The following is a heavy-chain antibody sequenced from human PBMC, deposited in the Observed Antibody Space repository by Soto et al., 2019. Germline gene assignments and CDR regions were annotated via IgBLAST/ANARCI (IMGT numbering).Heavy chain of an antibody. D-gene: IGHD4-17*01. Sequence: PGGSLRLSCAASGFTFSSYGMHWVRQAPGKGLEWVAVISYDGSNKYYADSVKGRFTISRDNSKNTLYLQMNSLRAEDTAVYYCAKEFHGDYRNWFDPWGQGTLVTVSS. V-gene: IGHV3-30*18. CDR3: AKEFHGDYRNWFDP. CDR1: GFTFSSYG. CDR2: ISYDGSNK. J-gene: IGHJ5*02.